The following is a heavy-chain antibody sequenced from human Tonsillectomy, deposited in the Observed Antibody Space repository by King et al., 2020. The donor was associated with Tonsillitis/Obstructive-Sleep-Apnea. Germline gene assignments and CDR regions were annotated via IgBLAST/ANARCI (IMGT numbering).Heavy chain of an antibody. CDR1: GFSLSTSAVG. Sequence: ITLKESGPTLVKPTQTLTLTCTFSGFSLSTSAVGVGWIRQPPGKALEWLALIYWDDDKRYSPSLKSRLTITKDTSKNQVVITITTMDPVDTATYYCAHTTLLEWSYYFDYWVQGTLVTVSS. V-gene: IGHV2-5*02. CDR3: AHTTLLEWSYYFDY. CDR2: IYWDDDK. J-gene: IGHJ4*02. D-gene: IGHD3-3*01.